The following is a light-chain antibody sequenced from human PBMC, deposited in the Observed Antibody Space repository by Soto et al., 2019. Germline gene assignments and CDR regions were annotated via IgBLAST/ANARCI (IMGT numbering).Light chain of an antibody. V-gene: IGKV3-15*01. Sequence: EIVMTQSPATLSVSPVERATLSCRASQSVSSNLAWYQQKPGQTPKLLIYVASNSATGIPARFSGSGSGTQFTLTISCLQSEDFAVYYCQHYNVWPLTFGGGTKVEFK. CDR2: VAS. CDR3: QHYNVWPLT. J-gene: IGKJ4*01. CDR1: QSVSSN.